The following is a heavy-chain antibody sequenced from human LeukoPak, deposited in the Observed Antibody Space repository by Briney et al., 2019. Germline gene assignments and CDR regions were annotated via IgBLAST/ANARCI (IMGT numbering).Heavy chain of an antibody. CDR3: ARDRRTTVEE. CDR2: IYTSGST. D-gene: IGHD4-23*01. CDR1: GGSFSGYY. Sequence: PSETLSLTCAVYGGSFSGYYWSWIRQPAGKGLEWIGRIYTSGSTNYNPSLKSRVTISVDTSKNQFSLKLSSVTAADTAVYYCARDRRTTVEEWGQGTLVTVSS. V-gene: IGHV4-4*07. J-gene: IGHJ4*02.